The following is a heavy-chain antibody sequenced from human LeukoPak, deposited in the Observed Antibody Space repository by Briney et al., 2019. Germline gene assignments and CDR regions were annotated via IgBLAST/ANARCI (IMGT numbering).Heavy chain of an antibody. CDR3: ARGTNKLAGDSSGYYLDYYYYMDV. J-gene: IGHJ6*03. V-gene: IGHV3-21*04. CDR1: GFIFSSYG. Sequence: GGSLRLSCVASGFIFSSYGMYWVRQAPRKGLEWISSISSSGKTTHYADSVQGRFTISRDDAKNTLYLQMNSLRAEDTAVYYCARGTNKLAGDSSGYYLDYYYYMDVWGKGTTVTISS. CDR2: ISSSGKTT. D-gene: IGHD3-22*01.